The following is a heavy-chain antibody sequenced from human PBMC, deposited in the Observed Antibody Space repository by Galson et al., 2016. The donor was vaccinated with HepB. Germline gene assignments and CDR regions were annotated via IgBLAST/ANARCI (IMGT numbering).Heavy chain of an antibody. CDR3: ARVPCSGDCYAGYYSYGLDV. CDR1: GGTFSSYA. J-gene: IGHJ6*02. CDR2: IIPVYGRP. Sequence: SVKVSCKASGGTFSSYAFNWVRQAPGQGLEWMGEIIPVYGRPNYAQTFQGRVTITADTSTSTAYMELSSLRSNDTAVYYCARVPCSGDCYAGYYSYGLDVWGQGTTVTVSS. D-gene: IGHD2-21*02. V-gene: IGHV1-69*06.